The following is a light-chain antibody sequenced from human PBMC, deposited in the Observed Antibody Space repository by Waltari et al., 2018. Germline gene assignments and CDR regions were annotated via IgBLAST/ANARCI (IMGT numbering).Light chain of an antibody. J-gene: IGKJ2*01. CDR2: FAN. Sequence: EIVMTQSPVTVSVSPGEAITLSCTASENVGTDVAWYRHKPGQPPSLLIYFANSRATGVPARISGSGPGTDFTRSISSLECEDCAFYDCQQSRRWRRRTFGEGTKLEI. CDR1: ENVGTD. CDR3: QQSRRWRRRT. V-gene: IGKV3D-15*01.